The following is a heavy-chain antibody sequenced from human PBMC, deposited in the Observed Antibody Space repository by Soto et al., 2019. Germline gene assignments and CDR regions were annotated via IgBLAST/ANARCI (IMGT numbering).Heavy chain of an antibody. V-gene: IGHV4-59*08. D-gene: IGHD3-10*01. CDR3: ARVQRGWFDP. CDR1: GGSISSYY. Sequence: QVQLQESGPGLVKPSETLSLTCTVSGGSISSYYWSWIRQPPGKGLEWIGYIYYSGSTNYNPSLKRRVTISLDTSKNQFALRLSSVTAADTAVYYCARVQRGWFDPGGQGTLVTVSS. J-gene: IGHJ5*02. CDR2: IYYSGST.